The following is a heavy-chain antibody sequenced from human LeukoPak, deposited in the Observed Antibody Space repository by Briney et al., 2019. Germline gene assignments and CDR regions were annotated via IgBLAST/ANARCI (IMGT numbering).Heavy chain of an antibody. V-gene: IGHV3-30-3*02. CDR2: ISYDGSNK. Sequence: PGRSLRLSCAASGFTFSSYAMHWVRQAPGKGLEWVAVISYDGSNKYYADSVKGRFTISRDNSKNTLYLQMNSLRAEDTAVYYCAKPRYCSSTSCYGDVEAFDIWGQGTMVTVSS. CDR1: GFTFSSYA. J-gene: IGHJ3*02. CDR3: AKPRYCSSTSCYGDVEAFDI. D-gene: IGHD2-2*01.